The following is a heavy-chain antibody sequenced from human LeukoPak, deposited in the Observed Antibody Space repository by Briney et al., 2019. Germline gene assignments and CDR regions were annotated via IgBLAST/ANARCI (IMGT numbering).Heavy chain of an antibody. V-gene: IGHV4-4*02. J-gene: IGHJ4*02. CDR1: GGSISSSNW. Sequence: SETLSLTCAVSGGSISSSNWWSWVRPPPGKGLEWIGEIYHSGSTNYNPSLKSRVTISVDTSKNQFSLKLNSVTAADTAVFYCAANSADYNTLGSSYKVWGQGTLVTVSS. D-gene: IGHD3-10*01. CDR2: IYHSGST. CDR3: AANSADYNTLGSSYKV.